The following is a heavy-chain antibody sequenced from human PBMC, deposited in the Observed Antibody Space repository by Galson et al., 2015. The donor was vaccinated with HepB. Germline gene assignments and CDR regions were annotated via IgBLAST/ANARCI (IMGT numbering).Heavy chain of an antibody. V-gene: IGHV3-11*06. CDR1: GFTFSDYY. J-gene: IGHJ4*02. CDR2: ISSSSYYT. Sequence: SLRLSCADSGFTFSDYYMNWIRQAPGKGLEWVSYISSSSYYTNYADSVKGRFTISRDNAKNSLYLQMNSLIAEDTAGYYCAREDIGSYYPLPDYWGQGTLVTVST. D-gene: IGHD1-26*01. CDR3: AREDIGSYYPLPDY.